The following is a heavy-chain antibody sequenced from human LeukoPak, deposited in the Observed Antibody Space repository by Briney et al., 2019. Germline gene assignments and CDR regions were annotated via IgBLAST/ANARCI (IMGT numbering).Heavy chain of an antibody. Sequence: GASVKVSCKASGYTFTGYYMHWVRPAPGQGLEWMGWINPNSGGTNYAQKFQGRVTMTRDTSISTAYMELSRLRSDDTAVYYCASEAVDTAMAIDYWGQGTLVTVSS. CDR2: INPNSGGT. CDR3: ASEAVDTAMAIDY. J-gene: IGHJ4*02. D-gene: IGHD5-18*01. V-gene: IGHV1-2*02. CDR1: GYTFTGYY.